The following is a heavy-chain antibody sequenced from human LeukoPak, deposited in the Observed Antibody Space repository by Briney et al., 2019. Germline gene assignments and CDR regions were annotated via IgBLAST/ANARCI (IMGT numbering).Heavy chain of an antibody. CDR3: ARAYYTYYYDTSGYYLDY. V-gene: IGHV1-2*02. Sequence: ASVKVSCKASVYTFTGYYMQWVRQAPGQGLEWMGWINPNSGGTNYAQKFQGRVTMTRDTSISTAYMELSRLRSDDTAVYYCARAYYTYYYDTSGYYLDYWGQGTLVTVSS. CDR1: VYTFTGYY. D-gene: IGHD3-22*01. J-gene: IGHJ4*02. CDR2: INPNSGGT.